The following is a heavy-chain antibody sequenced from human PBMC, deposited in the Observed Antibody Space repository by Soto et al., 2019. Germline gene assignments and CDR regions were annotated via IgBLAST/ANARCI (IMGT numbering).Heavy chain of an antibody. CDR3: ATSRISIAVAGETEYYFDY. CDR2: INPNSGDT. D-gene: IGHD6-19*01. CDR1: GYIFTGYY. V-gene: IGHV1-2*04. Sequence: QVQLLQSGAELKKPGASVKVSCKASGYIFTGYYMHWVRQAPGQGLEWMGWINPNSGDTNYTQKFQGWVTMTRDTSSSKAYMELSRLRSDDTAVYYCATSRISIAVAGETEYYFDYWGQGTLVTVSS. J-gene: IGHJ4*02.